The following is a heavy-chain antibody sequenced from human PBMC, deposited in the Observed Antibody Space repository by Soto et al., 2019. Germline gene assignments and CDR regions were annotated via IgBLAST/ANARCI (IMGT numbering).Heavy chain of an antibody. Sequence: QEQLVQSGAEVKKPGAPVKVSCKASGYTFSNYNINWVRQASGQGLEGMGWMNPDSGNTGYAEQCQGRVTMTRNRSISTAYMELSGLRSEDTAVYYCAREAASDPSFSYHYMDVWGKGTTGTVSS. CDR3: AREAASDPSFSYHYMDV. D-gene: IGHD6-25*01. V-gene: IGHV1-8*01. CDR1: GYTFSNYN. CDR2: MNPDSGNT. J-gene: IGHJ6*03.